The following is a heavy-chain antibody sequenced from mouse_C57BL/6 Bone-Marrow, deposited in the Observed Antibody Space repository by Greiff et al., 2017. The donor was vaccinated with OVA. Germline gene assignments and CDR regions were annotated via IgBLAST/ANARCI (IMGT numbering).Heavy chain of an antibody. CDR1: GYTFTSYG. Sequence: QVQLQQSGAELARPGASVKLSCKASGYTFTSYGISWVKQRTGQGLEWIGEIYPRSGNTYYNEKFKGKATLTADKSSSTAYMELRSLTSEDSAVYFCASTVVATTRAMDYWGQGTSVTVSS. CDR2: IYPRSGNT. V-gene: IGHV1-81*01. CDR3: ASTVVATTRAMDY. D-gene: IGHD1-1*01. J-gene: IGHJ4*01.